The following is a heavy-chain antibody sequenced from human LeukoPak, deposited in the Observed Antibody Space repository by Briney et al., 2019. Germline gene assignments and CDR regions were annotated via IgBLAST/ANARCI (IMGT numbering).Heavy chain of an antibody. CDR3: ARDAEYSSSSYVDY. Sequence: GGSLRLSCAASGFTFSDYYMSWIRQAPGKGLEWVSYISSSGSTIYYADSAKGRFTISRDNAKNSLYLQMNCLRAEDTAVYYCARDAEYSSSSYVDYWGQGTLVTVSS. CDR2: ISSSGSTI. V-gene: IGHV3-11*04. CDR1: GFTFSDYY. D-gene: IGHD6-6*01. J-gene: IGHJ4*02.